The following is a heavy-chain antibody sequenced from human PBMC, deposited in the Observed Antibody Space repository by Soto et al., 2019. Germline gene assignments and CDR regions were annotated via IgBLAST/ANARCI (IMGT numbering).Heavy chain of an antibody. D-gene: IGHD6-13*01. CDR2: ISSNSAYI. J-gene: IGHJ5*02. V-gene: IGHV3-21*02. Sequence: EVQLVESGGGLVKPGGSLRLSCAASGFTFRSFTMNWVRQAPGKGLEWVSTISSNSAYIYYTDALRGRFTISRDNAKNSLRLQMNSLRAEDTAVYYCTRDASRDSSARGWFDPWGPGTLVTVSS. CDR3: TRDASRDSSARGWFDP. CDR1: GFTFRSFT.